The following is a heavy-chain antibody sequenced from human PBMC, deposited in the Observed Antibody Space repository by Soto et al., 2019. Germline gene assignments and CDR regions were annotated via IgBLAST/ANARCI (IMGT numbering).Heavy chain of an antibody. Sequence: GGSLRLSCAASGFTFSSYAMSWVRQAPGRGLEWVSAISGSGGSTYYADSVKGRFTISRDNSKNTLYLQMNSPRAEDTAVYYCAKVRYSSSWYNYYYYMDVWGKGTTVTVSS. CDR3: AKVRYSSSWYNYYYYMDV. V-gene: IGHV3-23*01. CDR2: ISGSGGST. D-gene: IGHD6-13*01. J-gene: IGHJ6*03. CDR1: GFTFSSYA.